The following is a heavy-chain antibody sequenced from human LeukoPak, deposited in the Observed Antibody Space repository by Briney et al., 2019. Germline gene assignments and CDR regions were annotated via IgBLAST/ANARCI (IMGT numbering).Heavy chain of an antibody. V-gene: IGHV1-69*13. J-gene: IGHJ4*02. CDR1: GGTFSNYA. CDR3: ARSEWESDYFDY. D-gene: IGHD1-26*01. CDR2: IIPIFGTA. Sequence: ASVKVSCKASGGTFSNYAINWVRQSPGQGLEWMGGIIPIFGTANSALKFQARVTITADESTSTAYMELSSLRSEDTAVYYCARSEWESDYFDYWGQGTLVTVSS.